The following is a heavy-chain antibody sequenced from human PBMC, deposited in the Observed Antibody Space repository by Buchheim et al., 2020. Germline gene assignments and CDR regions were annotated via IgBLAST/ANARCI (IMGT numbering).Heavy chain of an antibody. CDR1: GGSVSNDGYS. CDR2: IHHSGGT. V-gene: IGHV4-30-2*01. CDR3: ARGGTAPYYYYGMDV. J-gene: IGHJ6*02. D-gene: IGHD1-1*01. Sequence: QLQLRESGSGLMKPSQTLSLTCTVSGGSVSNDGYSWSWIRQPPGKGLEWIGYIHHSGGTDYNPSLKSRVTLSVDRSKNQFSLKLTSVTAADTAVYYCARGGTAPYYYYGMDVWGQGTT.